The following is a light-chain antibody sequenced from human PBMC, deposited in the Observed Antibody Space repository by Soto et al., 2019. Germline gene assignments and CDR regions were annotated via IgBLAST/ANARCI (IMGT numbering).Light chain of an antibody. CDR3: QQYNSYSGA. CDR1: QSISSW. J-gene: IGKJ2*01. CDR2: KAS. V-gene: IGKV1-5*03. Sequence: DIQMTQSPSTLSASVGDRVTITCRASQSISSWLAWYQQKPGKAPKLLIYKASSLESGVPSRFSGSGSGTEFTLTISSLQPDDFATYYCQQYNSYSGALGQWTKREIK.